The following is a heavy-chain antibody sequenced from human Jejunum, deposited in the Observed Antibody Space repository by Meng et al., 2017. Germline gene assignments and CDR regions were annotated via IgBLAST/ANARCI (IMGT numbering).Heavy chain of an antibody. CDR1: GGSVSSGSYY. D-gene: IGHD5-18*01. Sequence: VLLQEACPGLVRPSETLSLTCTVSGGSVSSGSYYWSWIRQPPGKGLEWIGYIYYGGTTNYNPSLKSRVTISADTSKNQFSLKLSSVTAADTAVYYCARGSRGYSYGWGQGTLVTVSS. J-gene: IGHJ4*02. CDR2: IYYGGTT. V-gene: IGHV4-61*01. CDR3: ARGSRGYSYG.